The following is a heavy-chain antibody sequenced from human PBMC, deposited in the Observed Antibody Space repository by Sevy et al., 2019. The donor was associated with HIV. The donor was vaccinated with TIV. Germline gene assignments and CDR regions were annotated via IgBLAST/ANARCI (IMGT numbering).Heavy chain of an antibody. CDR2: IIPIFGTA. Sequence: ASVKVSCKASGGTFSSYAISWVRQAPGQGLEWMGGIIPIFGTANYAQKFQGRVTITAHESTSTAYMELRSLRSEDTAVYYCARDRGDYYDSSGYYISFDYWGQGTLVTVSS. CDR1: GGTFSSYA. V-gene: IGHV1-69*13. D-gene: IGHD3-22*01. J-gene: IGHJ4*02. CDR3: ARDRGDYYDSSGYYISFDY.